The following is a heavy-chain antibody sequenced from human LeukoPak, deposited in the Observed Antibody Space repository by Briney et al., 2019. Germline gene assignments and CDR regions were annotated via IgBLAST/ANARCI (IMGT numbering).Heavy chain of an antibody. CDR2: IRYDGSNK. J-gene: IGHJ1*01. CDR1: GFTFSSYG. CDR3: AKDRYCSSTSCQMAYFQH. Sequence: PGGSLRLSCAASGFTFSSYGVHWVRQAPGKGLEWVAFIRYDGSNKYYADSVKGRFTISRDNSKNTLYLQMNSLRAEDTAVYYCAKDRYCSSTSCQMAYFQHWGQGTLVTVSS. D-gene: IGHD2-2*01. V-gene: IGHV3-30*02.